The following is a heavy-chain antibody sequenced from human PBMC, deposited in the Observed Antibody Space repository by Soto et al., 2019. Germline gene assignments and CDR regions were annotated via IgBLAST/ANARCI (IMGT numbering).Heavy chain of an antibody. V-gene: IGHV1-69*01. Sequence: SVKVSCKASGGTFSSYAISWVRQAPVQGLEWMGGIIPIFGTANYAQKFQGRVTITADESTSTAYMELSSLRSEDTAVYYCARGAPYYYDSSGLYAFDIWGQGTMVTVSS. D-gene: IGHD3-22*01. J-gene: IGHJ3*02. CDR2: IIPIFGTA. CDR3: ARGAPYYYDSSGLYAFDI. CDR1: GGTFSSYA.